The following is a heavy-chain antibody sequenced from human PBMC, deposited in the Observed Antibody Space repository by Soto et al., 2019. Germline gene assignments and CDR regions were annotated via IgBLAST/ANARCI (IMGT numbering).Heavy chain of an antibody. J-gene: IGHJ5*02. D-gene: IGHD2-15*01. Sequence: GGSLRLSCAASGFTFSDYYMSWIRQAPGKGLEWVSYISSSSSYTNYADSVKGRFTISRDNAKNTLYLQMNSLRAEDTAIYYCASYPVGDCSGGSCNPVEPWGQGTLVTVSS. V-gene: IGHV3-11*03. CDR1: GFTFSDYY. CDR2: ISSSSSYT. CDR3: ASYPVGDCSGGSCNPVEP.